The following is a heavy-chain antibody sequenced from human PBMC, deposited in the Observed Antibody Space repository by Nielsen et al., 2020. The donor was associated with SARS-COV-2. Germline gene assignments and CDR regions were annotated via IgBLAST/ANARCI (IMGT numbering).Heavy chain of an antibody. CDR3: VRDGNGLAAFDM. CDR1: CFTFTNPP. CDR2: ISGGAHYM. J-gene: IGHJ3*02. Sequence: GASLKISCVGSCFTFTNPPMTLVRQAPGKILEWISSISGGAHYMFYADSVKGRFTLSRDNAENSLFLQMNSLRAEDTALYYCVRDGNGLAAFDMWGQGTMVTVAS. V-gene: IGHV3-21*01. D-gene: IGHD3-3*02.